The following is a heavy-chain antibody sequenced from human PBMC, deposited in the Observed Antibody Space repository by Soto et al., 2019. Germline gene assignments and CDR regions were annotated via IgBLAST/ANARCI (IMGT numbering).Heavy chain of an antibody. CDR2: IYYSGST. Sequence: SETLSLTCTVSGGSISSYYWSWIRQPPGKGLEWIGYIYYSGSTNYNPSLKSRVTISVDTSKNQFSLKLSSVTAADTAVYYCARADYGRGDFDYWGQGTLVTVSS. D-gene: IGHD4-17*01. V-gene: IGHV4-59*01. CDR1: GGSISSYY. J-gene: IGHJ4*02. CDR3: ARADYGRGDFDY.